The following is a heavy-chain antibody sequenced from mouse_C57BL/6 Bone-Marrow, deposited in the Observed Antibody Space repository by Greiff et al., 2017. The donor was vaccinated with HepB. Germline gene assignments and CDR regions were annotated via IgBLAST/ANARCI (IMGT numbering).Heavy chain of an antibody. CDR1: GYSITSGYD. CDR3: ARGERGHYYGSSWFAY. Sequence: EVMLVESGPGMVKPSQSLSLTCTVTGYSITSGYDWHWIRHFPGNKLEWMGYISYSGSTNYNPSLKSRISITHDTSKNHFFLKLNSVTTEDTATYYCARGERGHYYGSSWFAYWGQGTLVTVSA. V-gene: IGHV3-1*01. J-gene: IGHJ3*01. CDR2: ISYSGST. D-gene: IGHD1-1*01.